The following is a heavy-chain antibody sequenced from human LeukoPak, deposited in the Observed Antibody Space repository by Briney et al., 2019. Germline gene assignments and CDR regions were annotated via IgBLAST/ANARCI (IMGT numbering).Heavy chain of an antibody. CDR2: IYYSGST. Sequence: PSETLSLTCTVSGGSTNYSSYYWGWIRQPPGKGLEWIGSIYYSGSTYYSPSLKSRVTISVDTSKNQFSLKLSSVTAADTAVYYCARTTEGGYTYGYFYYYCMDVWGKGTTVTISS. CDR3: ARTTEGGYTYGYFYYYCMDV. CDR1: GGSTNYSSYY. D-gene: IGHD5-18*01. V-gene: IGHV4-39*01. J-gene: IGHJ6*03.